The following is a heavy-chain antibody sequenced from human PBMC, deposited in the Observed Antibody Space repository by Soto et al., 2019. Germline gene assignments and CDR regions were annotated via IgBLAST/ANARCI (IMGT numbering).Heavy chain of an antibody. CDR1: GYSFTSYW. Sequence: PGESLKISCKGSGYSFTSYWISWVRQMPGKGLEWMGRIDPSDSYTNYSPSFQGHVTISADKSISTAYLQWSSLKASDTAMYYCASQGYCSSTSCSDYSGMDVWGQGTTVTVSS. D-gene: IGHD2-2*01. J-gene: IGHJ6*02. CDR2: IDPSDSYT. V-gene: IGHV5-10-1*01. CDR3: ASQGYCSSTSCSDYSGMDV.